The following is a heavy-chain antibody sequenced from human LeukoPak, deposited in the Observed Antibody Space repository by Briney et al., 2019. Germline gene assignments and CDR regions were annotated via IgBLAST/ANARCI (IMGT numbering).Heavy chain of an antibody. V-gene: IGHV3-66*04. CDR2: IYSGGTT. D-gene: IGHD4-17*01. Sequence: GGSLRLSCVASGFTVGASYMSWVRQAPGKGLEWVTAIYSGGTTYYADSVKGRFTISRDNSQNTVYLQMDSLRVEDTAVYFCARQSSATTTFESWGQGTLVTVSS. CDR3: ARQSSATTTFES. J-gene: IGHJ4*02. CDR1: GFTVGASY.